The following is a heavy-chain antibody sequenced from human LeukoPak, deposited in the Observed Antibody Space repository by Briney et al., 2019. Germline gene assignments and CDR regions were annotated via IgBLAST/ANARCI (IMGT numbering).Heavy chain of an antibody. Sequence: ASVKVSCKASGYTFTSYYMHWVRQAPGQGLEWMGWISAYNGNTNYAQKLQGRVTMTTDTSTSTAYMELRSLRSDDTAVYYCAKDRWSGFSAFEYWGRGTLVTASS. J-gene: IGHJ4*02. V-gene: IGHV1-18*04. CDR2: ISAYNGNT. D-gene: IGHD3-3*01. CDR1: GYTFTSYY. CDR3: AKDRWSGFSAFEY.